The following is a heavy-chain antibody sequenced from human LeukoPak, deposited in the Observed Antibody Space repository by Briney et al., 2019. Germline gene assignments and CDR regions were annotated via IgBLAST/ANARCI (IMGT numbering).Heavy chain of an antibody. Sequence: GGSLRLSCTASGFTFGDYAMSWFRQAPGKGLEWVGFIRSKAYGGTTEYAASVKGRFTISRDDSKSIAYLQMNSLKTEDTAVYYCTRGLEWELLDYFDYWGQGTLVTVSS. V-gene: IGHV3-49*03. J-gene: IGHJ4*02. CDR2: IRSKAYGGTT. CDR3: TRGLEWELLDYFDY. CDR1: GFTFGDYA. D-gene: IGHD1-26*01.